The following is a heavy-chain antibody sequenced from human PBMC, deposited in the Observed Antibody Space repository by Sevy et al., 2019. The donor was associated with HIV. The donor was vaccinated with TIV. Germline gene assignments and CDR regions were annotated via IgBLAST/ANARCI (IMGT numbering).Heavy chain of an antibody. CDR1: GFTFSNAW. CDR3: STSKYYDYVWGGYRFDY. Sequence: GGSLRLSCAASGFTFSNAWMSWVRQAPGKGLEWVGRIKSKTDGGKTDYAAPVKGRLPISRDDSKNTLYLQMNSLKTEDTAVYYCSTSKYYDYVWGGYRFDYWGQGTLFTVSS. CDR2: IKSKTDGGKT. J-gene: IGHJ4*02. D-gene: IGHD3-16*02. V-gene: IGHV3-15*01.